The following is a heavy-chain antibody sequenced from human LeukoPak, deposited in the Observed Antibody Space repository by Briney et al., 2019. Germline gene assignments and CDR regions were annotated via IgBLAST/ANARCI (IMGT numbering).Heavy chain of an antibody. V-gene: IGHV1-46*01. J-gene: IGHJ4*02. CDR2: INPSGGST. Sequence: GASVKVSCKASGYTFTSYYMHWVRQAPGQGLEWMGIINPSGGSTSYAQKFQGRVTMTRDTSTSTVYMELSSLRSEDTAVYYCARDATRTGDTVVVVGARGGYFDYWGQGTLVTVSS. CDR1: GYTFTSYY. CDR3: ARDATRTGDTVVVVGARGGYFDY. D-gene: IGHD2-15*01.